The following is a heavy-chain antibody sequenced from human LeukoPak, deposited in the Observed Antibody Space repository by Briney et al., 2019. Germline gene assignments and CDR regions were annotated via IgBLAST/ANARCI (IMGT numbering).Heavy chain of an antibody. CDR1: GFTFSDYY. Sequence: GGSLRLSCAASGFTFSDYYISWIRQAPGKGLEWVSLISGDGGGTYYADSVKGRFTISRDNSKNSLYLQMNSLRTEDAALYYCAKAGMGATLYYGMDVWGQGTTVTVSS. J-gene: IGHJ6*02. D-gene: IGHD1-26*01. CDR3: AKAGMGATLYYGMDV. V-gene: IGHV3-43*02. CDR2: ISGDGGGT.